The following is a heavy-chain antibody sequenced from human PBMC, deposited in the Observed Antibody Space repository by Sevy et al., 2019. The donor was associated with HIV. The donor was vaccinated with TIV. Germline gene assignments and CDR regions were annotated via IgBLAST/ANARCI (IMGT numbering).Heavy chain of an antibody. Sequence: SETLSLTCTVSGGSISSGGYYWSWIRQHPGKGLEWIGYIYYSGSTYYNPSLKSRVTISVDTSKNQFSLKLSSVTAADTAVYYCARGGRRIMITFGGAYRGNWFDPWGQGTLVTVSS. D-gene: IGHD3-16*01. CDR2: IYYSGST. CDR3: ARGGRRIMITFGGAYRGNWFDP. CDR1: GGSISSGGYY. J-gene: IGHJ5*02. V-gene: IGHV4-31*03.